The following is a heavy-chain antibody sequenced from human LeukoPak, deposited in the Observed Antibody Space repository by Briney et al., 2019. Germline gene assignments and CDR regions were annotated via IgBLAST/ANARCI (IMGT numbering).Heavy chain of an antibody. V-gene: IGHV4-59*08. CDR1: GDSIRSYY. CDR2: IYYSGST. Sequence: PSETLSLTCTVSGDSIRSYYWSWIRQPPGKGLEWIGYIYYSGSTNYNPSLKSRVTISVDTSKNQFSLKLSSVTAADTAVYYCARLDSSGWYYFDYWGQGTLVTVSS. CDR3: ARLDSSGWYYFDY. D-gene: IGHD6-19*01. J-gene: IGHJ4*02.